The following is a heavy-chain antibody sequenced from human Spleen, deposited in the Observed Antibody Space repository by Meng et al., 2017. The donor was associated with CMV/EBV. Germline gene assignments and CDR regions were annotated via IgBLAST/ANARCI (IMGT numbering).Heavy chain of an antibody. CDR1: GGSISSYY. CDR3: ARGRNFWSGYYKAPRAEYFQH. D-gene: IGHD3-3*01. CDR2: IYYSGST. J-gene: IGHJ1*01. V-gene: IGHV4-59*12. Sequence: GSLRLSCTVSGGSISSYYWSWIRQPPGKGLEWIGYIYYSGSTNYNPSLKSRVTISVDTSKNQFSLKLSSVTAADTAVYYCARGRNFWSGYYKAPRAEYFQHWGQGTLVTVSS.